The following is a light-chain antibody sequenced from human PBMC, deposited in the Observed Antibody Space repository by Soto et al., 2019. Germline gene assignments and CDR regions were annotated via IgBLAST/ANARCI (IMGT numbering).Light chain of an antibody. J-gene: IGKJ5*01. Sequence: MMFPQAPRTLYLSQGERATLSCRPSQSVRSNFLAWYQQKPGQAPSLLIYGASTRATGIPDRFSGSGSGTHFTLTISRLEPGDFAVYYCQHFGGTTFTFGQGTRLEI. CDR1: QSVRSNF. CDR3: QHFGGTTFT. CDR2: GAS. V-gene: IGKV3-20*01.